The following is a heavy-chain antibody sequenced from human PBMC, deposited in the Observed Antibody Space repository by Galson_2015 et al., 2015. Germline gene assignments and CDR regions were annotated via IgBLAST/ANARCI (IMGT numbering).Heavy chain of an antibody. J-gene: IGHJ4*02. CDR3: ARKVYYGSGTYLDY. V-gene: IGHV4-59*01. D-gene: IGHD3-10*01. CDR1: GGSISTYY. Sequence: ETLSLTCAVSGGSISTYYWSWIRQPPGKGLEWIGYIYYSGSTNYNPSLKSRVTISVDTSKNQISLKLTSVTAADTAIYYCARKVYYGSGTYLDYWGQGTLVTVSS. CDR2: IYYSGST.